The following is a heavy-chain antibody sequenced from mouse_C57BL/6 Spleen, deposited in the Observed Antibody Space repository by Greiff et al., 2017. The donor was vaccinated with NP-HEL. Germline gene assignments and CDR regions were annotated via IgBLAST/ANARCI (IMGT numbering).Heavy chain of an antibody. D-gene: IGHD1-1*01. CDR3: ARDFSSLSYWYFDV. Sequence: QVQLQQSGAELVKPGASVKLSCKASGYTFTSYWMHWVKQRPGQGLEWIGMIHPNSGSTNYNEKFKSKATLTVDKSSSTAYMQLSSLTSEDSAVYYCARDFSSLSYWYFDVWGTGTTVTVSS. J-gene: IGHJ1*03. CDR1: GYTFTSYW. V-gene: IGHV1-64*01. CDR2: IHPNSGST.